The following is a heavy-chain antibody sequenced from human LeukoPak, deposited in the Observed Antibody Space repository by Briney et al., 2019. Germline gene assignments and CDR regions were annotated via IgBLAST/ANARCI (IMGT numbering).Heavy chain of an antibody. CDR3: ARTLQYHNWFDP. CDR2: INPSGGST. CDR1: GYTFTSYY. Sequence: GASVKISCKASGYTFTSYYMHWVRQAPGQGLEWRGIINPSGGSTSYAQKFQGRVTMTRDTSTSTVYMELSSLRSEDTAVYYCARTLQYHNWFDPWCQGALVTVSS. V-gene: IGHV1-46*01. D-gene: IGHD4-11*01. J-gene: IGHJ5*02.